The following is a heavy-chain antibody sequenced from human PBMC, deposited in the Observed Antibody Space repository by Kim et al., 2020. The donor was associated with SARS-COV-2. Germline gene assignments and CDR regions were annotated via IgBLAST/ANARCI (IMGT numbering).Heavy chain of an antibody. CDR2: IYYSGST. CDR1: GGSISSGGYY. J-gene: IGHJ3*02. V-gene: IGHV4-31*03. D-gene: IGHD3-22*01. Sequence: SETLSLTCTVSGGSISSGGYYWSWIRQHPGKGLEWIGYIYYSGSTYYNPSLKSRVTISVDTSKNQFSLKLSSVTAADTAVYYCARGRIDQGYDSSGYYSDAFDIWGQGTMVTVSS. CDR3: ARGRIDQGYDSSGYYSDAFDI.